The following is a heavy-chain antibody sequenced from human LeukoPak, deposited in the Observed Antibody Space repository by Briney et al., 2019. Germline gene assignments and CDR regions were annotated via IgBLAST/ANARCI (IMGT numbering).Heavy chain of an antibody. CDR1: GGSISSHY. D-gene: IGHD3-16*01. V-gene: IGHV4-4*07. Sequence: KPSETLSLTCTVSGGSISSHYWSWIRQPAGKGLEWIGHMYSSGSTNYNPSLKSRVTMSVDTSKNQFSLKLTSVTAADTAVYYCASYTFGPDWYFDLWGRGTLVTVSS. J-gene: IGHJ2*01. CDR2: MYSSGST. CDR3: ASYTFGPDWYFDL.